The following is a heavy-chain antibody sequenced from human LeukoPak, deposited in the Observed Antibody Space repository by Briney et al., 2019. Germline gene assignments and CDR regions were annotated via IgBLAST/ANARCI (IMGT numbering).Heavy chain of an antibody. CDR3: AKDPYDISGDYYGPTGSVDY. D-gene: IGHD3-22*01. CDR2: IYSGGST. V-gene: IGHV3-66*01. Sequence: GGSLRLSCAASEFSVGSNYMTWVRQAPGKGLEWVSLIYSGGSTYYADSVKGRFTISRDNSKKTLYLQMNSLRAEDTAVYYCAKDPYDISGDYYGPTGSVDYWGQGTLVTVSS. CDR1: EFSVGSNY. J-gene: IGHJ4*02.